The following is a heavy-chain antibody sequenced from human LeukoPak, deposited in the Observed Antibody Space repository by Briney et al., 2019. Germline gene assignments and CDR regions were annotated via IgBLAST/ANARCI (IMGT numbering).Heavy chain of an antibody. V-gene: IGHV1-8*01. J-gene: IGHJ4*02. D-gene: IGHD7-27*01. CDR2: MSPKSGNT. CDR3: ARGPPNWGFDY. Sequence: ASVKVSCKASGYTFTSYDINWVRQAAGRGPEWMGWMSPKSGNTGYAQKFQGRVSMTRNTSISTVYMELSSLRSEDTAVYYCARGPPNWGFDYWGQGTLVTVSS. CDR1: GYTFTSYD.